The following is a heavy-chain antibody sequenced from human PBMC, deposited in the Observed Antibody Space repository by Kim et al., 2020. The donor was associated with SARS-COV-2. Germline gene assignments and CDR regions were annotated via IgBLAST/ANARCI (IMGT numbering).Heavy chain of an antibody. CDR3: ARFPPTTRDYYYYYGMDV. Sequence: GGSLRLSCAASGFTFSSYWMHWVRQAPGKGLVWVSRINSDGSSTSYADSVKGRFTISRDNAKNTLYLQMNSLRAEDTAVYYCARFPPTTRDYYYYYGMDVWGQGTTVTVSS. D-gene: IGHD1-26*01. CDR1: GFTFSSYW. J-gene: IGHJ6*02. CDR2: INSDGSST. V-gene: IGHV3-74*01.